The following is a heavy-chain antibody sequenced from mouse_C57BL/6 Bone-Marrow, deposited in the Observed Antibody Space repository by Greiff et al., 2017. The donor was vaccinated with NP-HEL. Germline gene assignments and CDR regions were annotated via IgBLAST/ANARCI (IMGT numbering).Heavy chain of an antibody. CDR3: ARSPRYDYDWYYGG. V-gene: IGHV7-3*01. D-gene: IGHD2-4*01. CDR2: ISNKANGYTT. Sequence: EVMLVESGGGLVQPGGSLSLSCAASGFTFTDYYMSWVRQPPGKALEWLGFISNKANGYTTEYSASVKGQFTISGDNSQSILYLQMNALRAEDSATYYCARSPRYDYDWYYGGWGTGATVTVSS. J-gene: IGHJ1*03. CDR1: GFTFTDYY.